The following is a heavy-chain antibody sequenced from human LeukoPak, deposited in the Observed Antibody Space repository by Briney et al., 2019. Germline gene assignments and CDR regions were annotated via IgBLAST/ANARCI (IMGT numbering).Heavy chain of an antibody. D-gene: IGHD3-10*01. J-gene: IGHJ5*02. CDR2: INTSGNI. Sequence: SETLSLTCTVSGGFISSYYWSWIRQPAGKGLEWIGRINTSGNINYNPSLRSRVTMSVDTSKSQFSLNVSSVTAADTAVYYCAGEGGGPGWLDPWGQGTLVTVSS. V-gene: IGHV4-4*07. CDR1: GGFISSYY. CDR3: AGEGGGPGWLDP.